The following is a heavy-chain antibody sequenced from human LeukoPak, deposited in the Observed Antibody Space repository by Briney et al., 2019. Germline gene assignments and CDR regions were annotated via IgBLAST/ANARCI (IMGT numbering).Heavy chain of an antibody. CDR2: INPNSGGT. CDR3: ARGGSGPRYYYYMDV. D-gene: IGHD6-19*01. J-gene: IGHJ6*03. CDR1: GDTFTGYY. V-gene: IGHV1-2*02. Sequence: ASVKVSCKASGDTFTGYYMHWVRQAPGQGRVWMGCINPNSGGTNYAQKFQGRVTMTRDTSISTAYMELSRLRSDDTAVYYCARGGSGPRYYYYMDVWGKGTTVTVSS.